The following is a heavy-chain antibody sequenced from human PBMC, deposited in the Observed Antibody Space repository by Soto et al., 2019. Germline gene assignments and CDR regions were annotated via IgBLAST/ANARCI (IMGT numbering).Heavy chain of an antibody. CDR1: GFTFSSYG. Sequence: GGSLRLSCAASGFTFSSYGMHWVRQAPGKGLECVAVIWYDGSNKYYADSVKGRFTISRDNSKNTLYLQMNSLRAEDTAVYYCASGPVPAARIDYWGQGTLVTVSS. J-gene: IGHJ4*02. CDR2: IWYDGSNK. V-gene: IGHV3-33*01. D-gene: IGHD2-2*01. CDR3: ASGPVPAARIDY.